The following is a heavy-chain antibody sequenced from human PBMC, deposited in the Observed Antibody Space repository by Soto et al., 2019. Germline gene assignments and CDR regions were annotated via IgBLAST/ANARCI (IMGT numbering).Heavy chain of an antibody. D-gene: IGHD4-17*01. Sequence: QLQLQESGPGLAKPSETLSLICTVSGGSISSTSYYWGWIRQPPGKGLEWIGNIYYSGSTSYNSSLKSXVTISVDASKNQFSLKLSSVTAADTALYYCARLTVSRGFAYWGQGTLVSVSS. J-gene: IGHJ4*02. CDR2: IYYSGST. CDR3: ARLTVSRGFAY. CDR1: GGSISSTSYY. V-gene: IGHV4-39*01.